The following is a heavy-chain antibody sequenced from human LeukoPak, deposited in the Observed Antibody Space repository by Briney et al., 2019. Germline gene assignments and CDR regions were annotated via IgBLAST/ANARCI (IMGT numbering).Heavy chain of an antibody. CDR2: INWTGGST. D-gene: IGHD3-3*01. J-gene: IGHJ3*01. Sequence: GGALRLSCAASGFTFDDYGRSWVRQAPGNGLEWVSGINWTGGSTGYADSVKGRFTISRDNSKSTLYLQMNSLRPEDTAVYYCAREGVNSPDDPFDVCGQGTMVTVSS. V-gene: IGHV3-20*04. CDR3: AREGVNSPDDPFDV. CDR1: GFTFDDYG.